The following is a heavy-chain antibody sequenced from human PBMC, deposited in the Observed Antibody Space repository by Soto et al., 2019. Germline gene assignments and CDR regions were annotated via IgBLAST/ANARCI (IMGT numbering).Heavy chain of an antibody. D-gene: IGHD2-15*01. J-gene: IGHJ1*01. Sequence: ASVKVSCKASGYLFTAYSMHWVRLAPGQGLEWMGVVNPRGGSTKYEQNVQGRVTMTRDTSTTTIYMELSSLRSDDTAIYYCAREENCSGGTCYSEYFHRWGQGTLVTVSS. CDR2: VNPRGGST. CDR3: AREENCSGGTCYSEYFHR. V-gene: IGHV1-46*01. CDR1: GYLFTAYS.